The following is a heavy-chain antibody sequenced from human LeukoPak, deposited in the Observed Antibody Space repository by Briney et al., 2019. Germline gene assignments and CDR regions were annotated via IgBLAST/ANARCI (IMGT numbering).Heavy chain of an antibody. Sequence: SETLSLTCTVSGGTGGYYWSWIRKRPGKGLEWIGYTYGSSNYNPSLKNRLTISVDTSKNQFSLKLTSVTAADTAVYYCARELGRLVDYWGQGILVTVSS. CDR1: GGTGGYY. J-gene: IGHJ4*02. V-gene: IGHV4-31*03. CDR3: ARELGRLVDY. D-gene: IGHD3-9*01. CDR2: TYGSS.